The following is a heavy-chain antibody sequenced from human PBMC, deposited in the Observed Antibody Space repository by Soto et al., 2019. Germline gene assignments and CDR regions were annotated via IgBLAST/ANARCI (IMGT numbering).Heavy chain of an antibody. CDR3: AKHIQNYDLWSAGDAFDL. V-gene: IGHV3-23*01. Sequence: GGSLRLSCAASRFTFSNYAMSWVRLAPGKGLEWVSGVSASGGTTFYADSVKGRFTISRDNSKNTLFLQMNTLRAEDTAVYYCAKHIQNYDLWSAGDAFDLWGQGTRVTVSS. J-gene: IGHJ3*01. D-gene: IGHD3-3*01. CDR1: RFTFSNYA. CDR2: VSASGGTT.